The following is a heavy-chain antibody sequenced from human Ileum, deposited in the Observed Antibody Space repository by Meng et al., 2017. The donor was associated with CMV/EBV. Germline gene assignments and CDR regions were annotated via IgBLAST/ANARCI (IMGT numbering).Heavy chain of an antibody. J-gene: IGHJ5*02. Sequence: QVQLVESGGGVVQPGGSLRLSCAASGFTFSNYGMHWVRQAPGKGLEWMTYIRYDGSAKLYADSVKGRFTISRDNSKNTLSLQMNSLRVEDTAVYYCTKDNDDFWSWGQGTLVTVYS. V-gene: IGHV3-30*02. CDR3: TKDNDDFWS. CDR2: IRYDGSAK. D-gene: IGHD3-3*01. CDR1: GFTFSNYG.